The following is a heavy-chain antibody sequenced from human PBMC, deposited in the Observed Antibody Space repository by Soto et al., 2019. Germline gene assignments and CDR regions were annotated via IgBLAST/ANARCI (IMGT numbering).Heavy chain of an antibody. J-gene: IGHJ4*02. CDR2: ISGSGEMT. CDR1: GFTFRGDA. D-gene: IGHD1-1*01. CDR3: ARSEMTYNWND. Sequence: XGSLRLSCAASGFTFRGDAMSWVRQAPGKGLEWVSSISGSGEMTHYAESVKGRFTISRDNSKNTLYLQMESLRAEDTALYYCARSEMTYNWNDWGQGTLVTVSS. V-gene: IGHV3-23*01.